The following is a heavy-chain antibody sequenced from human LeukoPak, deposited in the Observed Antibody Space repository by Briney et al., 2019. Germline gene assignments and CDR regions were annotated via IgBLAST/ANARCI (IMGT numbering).Heavy chain of an antibody. V-gene: IGHV3-9*01. CDR2: ISWNSGSI. CDR3: AKAVPPEYSSSYLFDY. Sequence: GRSLRLSCAASGFTFDDYAMHWVRQAPGKGLEWVSGISWNSGSIGYADPVKGRFTISRDNAKNSLYLQMNSLRAEDTALYYCAKAVPPEYSSSYLFDYWGQGTLVTVSS. CDR1: GFTFDDYA. J-gene: IGHJ4*02. D-gene: IGHD6-6*01.